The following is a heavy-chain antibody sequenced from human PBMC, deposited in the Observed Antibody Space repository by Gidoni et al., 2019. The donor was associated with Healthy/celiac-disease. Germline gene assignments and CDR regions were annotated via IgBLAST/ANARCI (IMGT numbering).Heavy chain of an antibody. CDR3: ARVSGGDSVSWFDP. J-gene: IGHJ5*02. Sequence: QLQLQESGSGLVKPSQTLSLTCAVSGGSISSGGYSWSWIRQPPGKGLEWIGYIYHSGSTYYNPSLKSRVTISVDRSKNQFSLKLSSVTAADTAMYYCARVSGGDSVSWFDPWGQGTLVTVSS. CDR1: GGSISSGGYS. V-gene: IGHV4-30-2*01. CDR2: IYHSGST. D-gene: IGHD2-21*02.